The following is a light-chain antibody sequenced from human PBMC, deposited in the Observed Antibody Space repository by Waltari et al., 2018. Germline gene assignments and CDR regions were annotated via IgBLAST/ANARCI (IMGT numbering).Light chain of an antibody. J-gene: IGKJ3*01. CDR1: QSISNY. V-gene: IGKV1-39*01. CDR2: AAS. CDR3: QQTYITPFT. Sequence: DIQMTQSPSSLSAFVGDSVSITCRASQSISNYLNWYQQNPGKAPELLIYAASSLQSGVQSRFSGRRSGTDFTLTISSLQPEDLATYYCQQTYITPFTFGPGTKVAIK.